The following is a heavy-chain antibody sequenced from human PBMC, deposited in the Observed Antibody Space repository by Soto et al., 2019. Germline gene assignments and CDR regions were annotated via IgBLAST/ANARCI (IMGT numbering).Heavy chain of an antibody. CDR1: GFTCSNFW. J-gene: IGHJ4*02. D-gene: IGHD5-18*01. CDR2: IDRDGSGA. CDR3: ATRNSFGSDY. V-gene: IGHV3-74*03. Sequence: PVVSRRLSCAASGFTCSNFWMHWVRQAPGKGRVWVSRIDRDGSGAMYADAVKGRLTTSRDNAKSTLFLQMNSLRAEDTAVYYWATRNSFGSDYWGRGTLVTVSS.